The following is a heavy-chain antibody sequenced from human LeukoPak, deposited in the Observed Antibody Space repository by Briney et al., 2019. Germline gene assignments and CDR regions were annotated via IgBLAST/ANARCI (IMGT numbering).Heavy chain of an antibody. CDR3: ARHSPPYCSSTSCYRADDDFDI. D-gene: IGHD2-2*01. Sequence: KTSETLSLTCTVSGYSISDGYHWGWIRQPPGKGLEWIWSIYHRGSSYYNPSLKSRVIISVDTAKNHFSLKLTSVTAADTAVYYCARHSPPYCSSTSCYRADDDFDIWGEGTMVTVSS. V-gene: IGHV4-38-2*02. J-gene: IGHJ3*02. CDR2: IYHRGSS. CDR1: GYSISDGYH.